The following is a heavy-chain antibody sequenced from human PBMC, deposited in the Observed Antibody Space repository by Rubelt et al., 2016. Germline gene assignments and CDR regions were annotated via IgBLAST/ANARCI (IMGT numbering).Heavy chain of an antibody. V-gene: IGHV3-30*04. CDR1: GFTFSSYA. J-gene: IGHJ6*02. CDR3: AKDSVDIVVVPAAIPRRYYYYGMDV. CDR2: ISYDGTNK. Sequence: VVQPGRSLRLSCAASGFTFSSYAMHWVRQAPGKGLEWVAVISYDGTNKYYADSVKGRFTISRDNSKNTLYLQMKSLRAEETAVYYCAKDSVDIVVVPAAIPRRYYYYGMDVWGQGTTVTVSS. D-gene: IGHD2-2*02.